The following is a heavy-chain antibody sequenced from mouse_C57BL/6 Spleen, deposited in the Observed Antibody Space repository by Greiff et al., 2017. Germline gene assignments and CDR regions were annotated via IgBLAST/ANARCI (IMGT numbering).Heavy chain of an antibody. Sequence: QVQLQQPGAELVKPGASVKLSCKASGYTFTSYWMQWVKQRPGQGLEWIGELDPSDSYPNYNQKFKGKATLTLDTSSSTAYMQLSSLTSEDSAVYYCARKRNGVYYAMDYWGQGTSVTVSS. CDR3: ARKRNGVYYAMDY. J-gene: IGHJ4*01. CDR2: LDPSDSYP. CDR1: GYTFTSYW. V-gene: IGHV1-50*01.